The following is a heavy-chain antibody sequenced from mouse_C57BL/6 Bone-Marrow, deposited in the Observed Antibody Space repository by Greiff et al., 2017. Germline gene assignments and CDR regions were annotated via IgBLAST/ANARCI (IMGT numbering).Heavy chain of an antibody. CDR1: GYSITSGYY. V-gene: IGHV3-6*01. CDR2: ISYDGSN. Sequence: ESGPGLVKPSQSLSLTCSVTGYSITSGYYWNWIRQFPGNKLEWMGYISYDGSNNYNPSLKNRISITRDTSKNQFFLKLNSVTTEDTATYYCARRRSYYAMDYWGQGTSVTVSS. J-gene: IGHJ4*01. CDR3: ARRRSYYAMDY.